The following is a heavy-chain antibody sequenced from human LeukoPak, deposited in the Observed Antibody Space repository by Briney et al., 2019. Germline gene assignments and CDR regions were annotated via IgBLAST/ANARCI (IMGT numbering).Heavy chain of an antibody. CDR3: AKPMGLLGELLYSFDY. Sequence: PGGSQRLSCIASGFTLSAYTMNWVRQAPGKGLEWVSTLTRGGDNDIHYADSVKGRFTISRDNSKNSLYLQMNSLRVEDTAVYYCAKPMGLLGELLYSFDYWGQGTLVTVSS. CDR2: LTRGGDNDI. V-gene: IGHV3-21*04. D-gene: IGHD3-10*01. CDR1: GFTLSAYT. J-gene: IGHJ4*02.